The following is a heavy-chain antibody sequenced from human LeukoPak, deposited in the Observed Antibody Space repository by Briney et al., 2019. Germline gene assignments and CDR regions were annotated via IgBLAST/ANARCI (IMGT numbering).Heavy chain of an antibody. CDR2: IVPLFATP. J-gene: IGHJ4*02. CDR1: GGSFSNYI. Sequence: RASVKVSCKTSGGSFSNYIITWVRQAPGQGLEWMGGIVPLFATPHYAQKYQGRLTIITDEPTSTAYMELSSLTSEGTAVYYCASRNDILTGYYPNSWGQGTLVVVSS. D-gene: IGHD3-9*01. V-gene: IGHV1-69*05. CDR3: ASRNDILTGYYPNS.